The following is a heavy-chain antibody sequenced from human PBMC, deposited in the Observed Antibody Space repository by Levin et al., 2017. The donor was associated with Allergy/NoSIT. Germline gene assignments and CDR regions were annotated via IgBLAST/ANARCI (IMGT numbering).Heavy chain of an antibody. Sequence: GGSLRLSCAASGFTFSSYDMHWVRQATGKGLEWVSAIGTAGDTYYPGSVMGRFTISRENAKNSLYLQMNSLRAGDTAVYYCARGFCGGDCYSRNSRDAFDIWGQGTMVTVSS. J-gene: IGHJ3*02. CDR3: ARGFCGGDCYSRNSRDAFDI. CDR1: GFTFSSYD. V-gene: IGHV3-13*01. CDR2: IGTAGDT. D-gene: IGHD2-21*02.